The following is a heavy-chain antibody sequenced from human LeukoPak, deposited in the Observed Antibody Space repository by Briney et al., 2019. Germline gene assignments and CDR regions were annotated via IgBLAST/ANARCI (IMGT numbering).Heavy chain of an antibody. CDR2: ISGSGDST. V-gene: IGHV3-23*01. Sequence: GGSMRLSCAASAITFRSYAMSWVYQAPGKALEWVSAISGSGDSTSYADSVKGRFTISRDNSKNTLYLQMNSLRAEDTAVYYCAKGDAEWGERYFDYWGQGIVVTVSS. CDR3: AKGDAEWGERYFDY. D-gene: IGHD3-3*01. J-gene: IGHJ4*02. CDR1: AITFRSYA.